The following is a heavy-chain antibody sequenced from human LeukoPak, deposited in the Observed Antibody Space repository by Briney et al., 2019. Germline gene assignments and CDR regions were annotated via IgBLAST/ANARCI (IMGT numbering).Heavy chain of an antibody. V-gene: IGHV4-34*01. CDR1: GGSFSGYY. Sequence: SETLSLTCAVYGGSFSGYYWSWIRQPPGKGLEWIGEINHSGSTNYNPSLKSRVTISVDTSKNQSSLKLSSVTAADTAVYYCARGVVVVPAAIPYFDYWGQGTLVTVSS. J-gene: IGHJ4*02. CDR3: ARGVVVVPAAIPYFDY. CDR2: INHSGST. D-gene: IGHD2-2*02.